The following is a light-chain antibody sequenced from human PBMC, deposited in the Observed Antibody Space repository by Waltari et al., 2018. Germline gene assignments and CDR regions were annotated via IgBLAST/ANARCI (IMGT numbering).Light chain of an antibody. CDR3: QHYVSLPAT. CDR1: QSVSRT. J-gene: IGKJ1*01. V-gene: IGKV3-20*01. CDR2: GAS. Sequence: EIVLTQSSGTLSLSPGERATLSCRTSQSVSRTLAWYQQKPGQAPRLLIYGASTRATGIPGRCSGGGSGTDFSLTISRLEAEDFAVYYCQHYVSLPATFGQGTKVEIK.